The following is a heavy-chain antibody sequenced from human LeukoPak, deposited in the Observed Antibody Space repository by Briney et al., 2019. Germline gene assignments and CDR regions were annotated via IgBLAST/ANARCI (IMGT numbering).Heavy chain of an antibody. J-gene: IGHJ4*02. CDR3: ARGQRYYDSSGYLG. D-gene: IGHD3-22*01. V-gene: IGHV4-34*01. CDR1: GGSFSGYY. Sequence: SETLSLTCAVYGGSFSGYYWSWIPQPPGKGMEWIGEINHSGSTNYNPSLKSRVTISVDTSKNQFSLKLSSVTAADTAVYYCARGQRYYDSSGYLGWGQGTLVTVSS. CDR2: INHSGST.